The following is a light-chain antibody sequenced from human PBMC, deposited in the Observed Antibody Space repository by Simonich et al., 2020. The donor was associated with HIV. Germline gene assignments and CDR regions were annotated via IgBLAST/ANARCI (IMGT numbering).Light chain of an antibody. CDR2: DVT. V-gene: IGLV2-8*01. CDR1: RSYVGGYNY. CDR3: SSYAGGNNLI. J-gene: IGLJ2*01. Sequence: QSALTQPPSASGSPGQSVTISCTGTRSYVGGYNYVSLYQQHPVKAPKVMIYDVTKRPSGVPERFSGSKSGNTASLTVSGLQAEDEADYYCSSYAGGNNLIFGGGTKLTVL.